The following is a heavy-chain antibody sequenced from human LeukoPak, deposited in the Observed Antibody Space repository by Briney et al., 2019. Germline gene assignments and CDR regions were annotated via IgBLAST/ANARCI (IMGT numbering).Heavy chain of an antibody. D-gene: IGHD1-26*01. CDR3: ARGGPFQWELLVY. J-gene: IGHJ4*02. CDR2: ISSNGGST. V-gene: IGHV3-64*01. CDR1: GFTFSSYA. Sequence: GGSQRLSCAASGFTFSSYAMHWVRQAPGKGLEYVSVISSNGGSTYYANSVKGRFTISRDNSKNTLYLQMGSLRAEDMAVYYCARGGPFQWELLVYWGQGTLVTVSS.